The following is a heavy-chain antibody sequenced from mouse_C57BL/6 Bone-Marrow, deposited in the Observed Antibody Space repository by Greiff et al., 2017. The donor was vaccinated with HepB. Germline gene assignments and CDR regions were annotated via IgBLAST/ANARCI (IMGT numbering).Heavy chain of an antibody. Sequence: VKLVESGPGLVATSQSLSITCTVSGFSLTSYGVDWVRQPPGKGLEWLGAIGGGGSTNYNSAPMSRLSISKDNSKTQVFLKMNSLQTDDTAMYYCAKREDYYYGSSYEGAWFAYWGQGTLVTVSA. CDR1: GFSLTSYG. D-gene: IGHD1-1*01. CDR3: AKREDYYYGSSYEGAWFAY. V-gene: IGHV2-9*01. CDR2: IGGGGST. J-gene: IGHJ3*01.